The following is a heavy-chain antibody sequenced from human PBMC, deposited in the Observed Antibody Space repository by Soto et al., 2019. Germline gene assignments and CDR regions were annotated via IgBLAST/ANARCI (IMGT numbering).Heavy chain of an antibody. Sequence: GESLKISCKASGYSFTTYWIGWVRQMPGKGLEWMGIIYPGDSDTRYSPSFQGQVTISADKSISTAYLQMNSLRVEDTAIYYCARDRRNTYYYGSGNQYIDSYSDYWGQGTLVTVSS. V-gene: IGHV5-51*01. CDR3: ARDRRNTYYYGSGNQYIDSYSDY. CDR2: IYPGDSDT. J-gene: IGHJ4*01. D-gene: IGHD3-10*01. CDR1: GYSFTTYW.